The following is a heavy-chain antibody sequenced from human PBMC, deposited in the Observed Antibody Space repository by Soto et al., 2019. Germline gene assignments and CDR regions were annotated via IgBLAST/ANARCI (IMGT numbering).Heavy chain of an antibody. CDR1: GYTFTDYY. CDR3: ARDTAPSDV. J-gene: IGHJ6*02. CDR2: INPNSGAT. Sequence: ASVKVSCKASGYTFTDYYIHWVRQAPGQGLEWMGWINPNSGATNYAQKFQGWVTMTRDTSITTAYMELSRLISDDTAVYYCARDTAPSDVWGQGTTVTVSS. D-gene: IGHD4-17*01. V-gene: IGHV1-2*04.